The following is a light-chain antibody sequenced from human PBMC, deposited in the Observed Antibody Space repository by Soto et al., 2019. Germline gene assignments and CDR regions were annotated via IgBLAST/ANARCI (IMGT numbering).Light chain of an antibody. Sequence: DMQMTQSPSSLSASVGDRVTITCPASQSISSYLNWYQQKPGKAPKLLIYAASSLQSGVPSRFSGSGSGTDFTLTISSLQPEDFETYYCQQSYSTLWTFGQGTKVEIK. J-gene: IGKJ1*01. V-gene: IGKV1-39*01. CDR3: QQSYSTLWT. CDR1: QSISSY. CDR2: AAS.